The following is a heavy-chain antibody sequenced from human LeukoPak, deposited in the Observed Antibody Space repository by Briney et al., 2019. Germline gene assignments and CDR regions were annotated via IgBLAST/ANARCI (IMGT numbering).Heavy chain of an antibody. CDR2: ISAYNGNT. D-gene: IGHD2-2*01. CDR3: ARDLLRVPANYYYYYMDV. CDR1: GYTFTSYG. V-gene: IGHV1-18*01. J-gene: IGHJ6*03. Sequence: GASVKVSCKASGYTFTSYGISWVRQAPGQGLEWVGWISAYNGNTNYAQKLQGRVTMTTDTSTSTAYMELRSLRSEGTAVYYCARDLLRVPANYYYYYMDVWGKGTTVTVSS.